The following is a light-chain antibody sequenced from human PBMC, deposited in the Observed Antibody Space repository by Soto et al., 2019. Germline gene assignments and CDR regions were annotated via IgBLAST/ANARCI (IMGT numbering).Light chain of an antibody. CDR1: SSDVGGNNL. CDR3: CPYASTWV. J-gene: IGLJ3*02. Sequence: QSALTQPASVSGSPGQSISISCTGSSSDVGGNNLVSWYQQHPGKAPRLLIYEGSQRPSGISGRFSGSKSGNAASLTISGLQAEDEADYYCCPYASTWVFGGGTKLTVL. CDR2: EGS. V-gene: IGLV2-23*01.